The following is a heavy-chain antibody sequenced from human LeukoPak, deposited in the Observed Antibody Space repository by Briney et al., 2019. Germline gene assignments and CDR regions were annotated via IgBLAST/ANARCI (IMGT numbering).Heavy chain of an antibody. CDR3: ARDLQQWLNTPGFDY. CDR1: GFTFSSYS. CDR2: IKQDGSEK. V-gene: IGHV3-7*01. Sequence: PGGSLRLSCAASGFTFSSYSMNWVRQAPGKGLEWVANIKQDGSEKYYVDSVKGRFTISRDNAKNSLYLQMNSLRAEDTAVYYCARDLQQWLNTPGFDYWGQGTLVTVSS. D-gene: IGHD6-19*01. J-gene: IGHJ4*02.